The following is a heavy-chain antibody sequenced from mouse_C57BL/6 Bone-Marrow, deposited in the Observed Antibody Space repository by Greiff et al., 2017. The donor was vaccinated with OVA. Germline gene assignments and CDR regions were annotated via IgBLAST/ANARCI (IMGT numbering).Heavy chain of an antibody. CDR2: ISYDGSN. CDR1: GYSITSGYY. Sequence: EVQLQESGPGLVKPSQSLSLTCSVTGYSITSGYYWNWIRQFPGNKLEWMGYISYDGSNNYNPSLKNRISITRDTSKNQFFLKLNSVTTEDTATYYCARERKLLLREFAYWGQGTLVTVSA. J-gene: IGHJ3*01. V-gene: IGHV3-6*01. D-gene: IGHD1-1*01. CDR3: ARERKLLLREFAY.